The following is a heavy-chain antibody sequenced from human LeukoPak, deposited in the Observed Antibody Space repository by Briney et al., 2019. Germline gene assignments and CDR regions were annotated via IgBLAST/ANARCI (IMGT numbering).Heavy chain of an antibody. J-gene: IGHJ5*02. CDR3: ARGAENQLLTWFDP. Sequence: SETLSLTCTVSGXSISSYYWSWIRQSPGKGLEWIGHIYYSGSTKYNPSLKSRVTISADTSKNQFSLKLNSVTAADTAVYYCARGAENQLLTWFDPWGQGTLVTVSS. V-gene: IGHV4-59*01. CDR1: GXSISSYY. CDR2: IYYSGST. D-gene: IGHD2-2*01.